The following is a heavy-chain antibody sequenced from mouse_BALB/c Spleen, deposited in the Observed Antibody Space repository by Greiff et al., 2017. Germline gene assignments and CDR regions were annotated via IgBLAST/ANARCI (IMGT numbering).Heavy chain of an antibody. J-gene: IGHJ4*01. CDR1: GYTFTSYW. Sequence: DVQLQESGTVLARPGASVKMSCKASGYTFTSYWMHWVKQRPGQGLEWIGAIYPGNSDTSYNQKFKGKAKLTAVTSTSTAYMELSSLTNEDSAVYYCRIYGNYGGNAMDYWGQGTSVTVSS. CDR2: IYPGNSDT. V-gene: IGHV1-5*01. CDR3: RIYGNYGGNAMDY. D-gene: IGHD2-1*01.